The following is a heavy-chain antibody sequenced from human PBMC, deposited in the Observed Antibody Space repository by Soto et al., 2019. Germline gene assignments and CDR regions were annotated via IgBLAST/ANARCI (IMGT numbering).Heavy chain of an antibody. V-gene: IGHV4-39*01. D-gene: IGHD6-13*01. J-gene: IGHJ6*02. CDR1: GGSISSSSYY. CDR3: ASRYSSSWLDYCGMDV. CDR2: IYYSGST. Sequence: ETLSLTCTVSGGSISSSSYYWGWIRQPPGKGLEWIGSIYYSGSTYYNPSLKSRVTISVDTSKNQFSLKLSSVTAADTAVYYCASRYSSSWLDYCGMDVWGQGTTVTVSS.